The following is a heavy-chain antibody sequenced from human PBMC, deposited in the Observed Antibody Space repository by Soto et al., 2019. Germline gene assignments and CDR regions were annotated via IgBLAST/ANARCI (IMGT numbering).Heavy chain of an antibody. D-gene: IGHD6-6*01. J-gene: IGHJ4*02. CDR1: GFTFKSYA. Sequence: LRRSCAASGFTFKSYAVSWVRQAPGKGLEWVSVITGSGDSTYYADSVKGRFTISRDNSKNTLYLQMNSLRAEDTAVYYCARGSSSSRPLDYWGQGTLVTVS. CDR3: ARGSSSSRPLDY. V-gene: IGHV3-23*01. CDR2: ITGSGDST.